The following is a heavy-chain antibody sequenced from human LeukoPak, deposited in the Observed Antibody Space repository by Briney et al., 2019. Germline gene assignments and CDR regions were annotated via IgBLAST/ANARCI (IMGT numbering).Heavy chain of an antibody. Sequence: GGSLRLSCAASGFTFSSYAMSWVRQAPGKGLEWVSAISGSGGSTYYADSVKGRFTISRDNSKNTLYLQMNSLRAEDTAVYYCAKEGTLVIAAAGYYFDYWGQGTLVTVSS. J-gene: IGHJ4*02. D-gene: IGHD6-13*01. V-gene: IGHV3-23*01. CDR3: AKEGTLVIAAAGYYFDY. CDR1: GFTFSSYA. CDR2: ISGSGGST.